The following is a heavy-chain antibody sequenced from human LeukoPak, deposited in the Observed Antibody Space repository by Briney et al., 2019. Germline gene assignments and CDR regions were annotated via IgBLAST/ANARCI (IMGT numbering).Heavy chain of an antibody. CDR3: AREPGRYYYDSSGFDY. CDR1: GFTFSSYA. CDR2: ISYDGSNK. J-gene: IGHJ4*02. V-gene: IGHV3-30-3*01. D-gene: IGHD3-22*01. Sequence: GGSLRLSCAASGFTFSSYAMHWVRQAPGRGLEWVAVISYDGSNKYYADSVKGRFTIPRDNSKNTLYLQMNSLRAEDTAVYYCAREPGRYYYDSSGFDYWGQGTLVTVSS.